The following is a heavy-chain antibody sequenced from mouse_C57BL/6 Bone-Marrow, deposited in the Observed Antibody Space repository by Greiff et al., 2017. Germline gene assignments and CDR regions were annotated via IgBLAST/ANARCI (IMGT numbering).Heavy chain of an antibody. Sequence: QVTLKVSGPGILQPSQTLSLTCSFSGFSLSTFGMGVGWIRQPSGKGLEWLAHIWWDDDKYYNPALKSRLTISKDTSNNQVFLKIAKVDTADTATYYCARIEIDYYGSSYVGGAMDDWGQGTSVTVSS. V-gene: IGHV8-8*01. D-gene: IGHD1-1*01. J-gene: IGHJ4*01. CDR3: ARIEIDYYGSSYVGGAMDD. CDR2: IWWDDDK. CDR1: GFSLSTFGMG.